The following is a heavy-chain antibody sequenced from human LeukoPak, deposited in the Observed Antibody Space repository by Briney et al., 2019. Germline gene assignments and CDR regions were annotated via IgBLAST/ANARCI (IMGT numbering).Heavy chain of an antibody. CDR2: ICYSGST. CDR3: ASLNHYDSSVYYYPWIDY. CDR1: GVSISSYC. V-gene: IGHV4-59*01. J-gene: IGHJ4*02. D-gene: IGHD3-22*01. Sequence: SETLCLSCAVSGVSISSYCRSWVRQPPGKGLEWVGDICYSGSTKYNPSLKSRVTTSSDTSKNQSSLKLSSVTAADTAVYYCASLNHYDSSVYYYPWIDYWGQRTLFTVSS.